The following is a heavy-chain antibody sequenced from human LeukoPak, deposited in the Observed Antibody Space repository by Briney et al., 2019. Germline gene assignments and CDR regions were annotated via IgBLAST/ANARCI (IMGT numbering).Heavy chain of an antibody. CDR1: GXAITSYY. J-gene: IGHJ6*02. D-gene: IGHD7-27*01. CDR3: ATATLGKVYYYYGLDV. V-gene: IGHV4-59*01. CDR2: IYYTGST. Sequence: PSETLSLTWTVSGXAITSYYRNWIRQPPGKGLESIGHIYYTGSTNYNPSLKSRVSISLDTSKNQFSLKLNSMTTADTAVYYCATATLGKVYYYYGLDVWGQGTTVTVSS.